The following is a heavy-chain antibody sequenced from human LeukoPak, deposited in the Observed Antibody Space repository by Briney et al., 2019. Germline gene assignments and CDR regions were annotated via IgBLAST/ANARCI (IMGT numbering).Heavy chain of an antibody. V-gene: IGHV3-33*01. CDR2: IWYDGSNK. CDR3: ARDFYVGSGSYYIDY. J-gene: IGHJ4*02. CDR1: GFTFSSYG. D-gene: IGHD3-10*01. Sequence: GGSLRLSCAASGFTFSSYGMHWVRQAPGKGLEWVAVIWYDGSNKDYADSVKGRCTISGDKSKNTLYLQMNSLRAEDTAVYYCARDFYVGSGSYYIDYWGQGTLVTVSS.